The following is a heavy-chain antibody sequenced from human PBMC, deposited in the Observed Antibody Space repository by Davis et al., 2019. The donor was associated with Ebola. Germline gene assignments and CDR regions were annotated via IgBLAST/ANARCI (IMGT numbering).Heavy chain of an antibody. CDR2: INHSGST. CDR3: ARGMVRGVISKPTSKRKIAEYFQH. V-gene: IGHV4-39*07. D-gene: IGHD3-10*01. CDR1: GGSISSGDYY. Sequence: PSETLSLTCTVSGGSISSGDYYWSWIRQPPGKGLEWIGEINHSGSTNYNPSLKSRVTISVDTSKNQFSLKLSSVTAADTAVYYCARGMVRGVISKPTSKRKIAEYFQHWGQGTLVTVSS. J-gene: IGHJ1*01.